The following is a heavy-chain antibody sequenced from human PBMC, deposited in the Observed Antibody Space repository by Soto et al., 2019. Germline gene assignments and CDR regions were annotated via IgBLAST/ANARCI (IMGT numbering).Heavy chain of an antibody. CDR3: AREVVGVPAENETRWGMDV. Sequence: QVQLQASGPGLVKPSQTLSLTCTVSGGSISSGGYYLSWIRQHPGKGLAWIGSIYYSGSTYYNPSLQSRVTISVDKSKNQFSLKLSSVTAADTAVYYCAREVVGVPAENETRWGMDVWGQGTTVTISS. D-gene: IGHD2-2*01. CDR1: GGSISSGGYY. J-gene: IGHJ6*01. V-gene: IGHV4-31*03. CDR2: IYYSGST.